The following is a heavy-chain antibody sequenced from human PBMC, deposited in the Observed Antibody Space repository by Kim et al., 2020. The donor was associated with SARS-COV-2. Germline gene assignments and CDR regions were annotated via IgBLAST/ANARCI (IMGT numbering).Heavy chain of an antibody. D-gene: IGHD3-9*01. CDR3: AKVIHYNILTGSDY. V-gene: IGHV3-23*01. J-gene: IGHJ4*02. Sequence: ADSGKGRFTIPRNNSKNTLYLQMTSLRAEDTAVYYCAKVIHYNILTGSDYWGQGTLVTVSS.